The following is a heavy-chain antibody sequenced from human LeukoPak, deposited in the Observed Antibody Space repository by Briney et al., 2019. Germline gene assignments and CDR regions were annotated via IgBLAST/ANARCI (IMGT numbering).Heavy chain of an antibody. CDR2: INWNGGST. D-gene: IGHD2-2*01. J-gene: IGHJ6*04. V-gene: IGHV3-20*01. CDR1: GFTLDDCG. Sequence: GGSLRLSCAASGFTLDDCGMSWVRQAPGKGLEWVSGINWNGGSTGYADSVKGRFTISRDNAKNSLYLQMNSLRAEDTALYHCASSCSSTSCYGRDVWGKGTTVTVSS. CDR3: ASSCSSTSCYGRDV.